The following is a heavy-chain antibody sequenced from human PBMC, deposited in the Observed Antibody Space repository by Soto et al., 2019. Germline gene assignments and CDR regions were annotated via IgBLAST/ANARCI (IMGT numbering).Heavy chain of an antibody. CDR2: TRNKANSYTT. D-gene: IGHD5-12*01. V-gene: IGHV3-72*01. CDR3: ARVPKASGPPSHNGGYDLNAFDI. Sequence: GGSLRLSCAASGFTFSDHYMDWVRQAPGKGLEWVGRTRNKANSYTTEYAASVKGRFTISRDDSKNSLYLQMNSLKTDDTAVYYCARVPKASGPPSHNGGYDLNAFDIWGQGTMVTVSS. J-gene: IGHJ3*02. CDR1: GFTFSDHY.